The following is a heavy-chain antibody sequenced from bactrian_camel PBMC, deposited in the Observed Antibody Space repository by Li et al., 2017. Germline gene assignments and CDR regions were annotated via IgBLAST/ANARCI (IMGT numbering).Heavy chain of an antibody. CDR1: ERIYC. CDR3: ATRLTYGGSWYPPDFGY. D-gene: IGHD6*01. J-gene: IGHJ6*01. Sequence: HVQLVESGGGSVQAGGSLNLTCVSSERIYCMGWFRATAGKARTLGEAVATIDTDGGIFYGNSVKGRFTIAKDNVKNTLYLQMNSLKTEDTAVYYCATRLTYGGSWYPPDFGYWGQGTQVTVS. CDR2: IDTDGGI. V-gene: IGHV3S1*01.